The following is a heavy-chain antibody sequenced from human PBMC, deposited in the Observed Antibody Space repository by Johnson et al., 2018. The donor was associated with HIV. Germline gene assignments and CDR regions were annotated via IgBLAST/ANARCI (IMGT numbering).Heavy chain of an antibody. V-gene: IGHV3-30*04. J-gene: IGHJ3*02. CDR3: ANLAGSDAFDI. CDR1: GFSFSIYA. Sequence: QVQLVESGGGVVQPGRSLRLSCAASGFSFSIYAMHWVRQTPGKGLEWVAHISSSGTTHYYADSVKGRFTISRDNSKNTLYLQMNSLRAEDTAVYYCANLAGSDAFDIWGQGTMVTVS. D-gene: IGHD3-10*01. CDR2: ISSSGTTH.